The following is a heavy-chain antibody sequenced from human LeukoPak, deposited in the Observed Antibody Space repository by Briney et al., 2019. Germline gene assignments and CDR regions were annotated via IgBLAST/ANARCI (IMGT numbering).Heavy chain of an antibody. CDR2: ISAYNGNT. J-gene: IGHJ4*02. CDR3: ARVFVLGGRGYSGYDYVDGSSGIDY. CDR1: GFTFTSYG. V-gene: IGHV1-18*01. D-gene: IGHD5-12*01. Sequence: GGSLRLSCAASGFTFTSYGISWVRQAPGQGLEWMGWISAYNGNTNYAQKLQGRVTMTTDTSTSTAYMELRSLRSDDTAVYYCARVFVLGGRGYSGYDYVDGSSGIDYWGQGTLVTVSS.